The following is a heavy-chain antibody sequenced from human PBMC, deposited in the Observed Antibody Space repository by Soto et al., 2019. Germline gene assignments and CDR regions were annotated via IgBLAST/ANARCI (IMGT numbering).Heavy chain of an antibody. CDR2: ISGSGGST. D-gene: IGHD6-19*01. J-gene: IGHJ4*02. CDR1: GFTFSSYA. V-gene: IGHV3-23*01. Sequence: EVQLLETGGGLVQPGGSLRLSCETSGFTFSSYAMSWVRQAPGKGLEWVSAISGSGGSTYYADSVKGRFTISRDNSKNTLYLQMNSLRAQDTAVYYCARRSSGWYFDYWGQGTLVTVSS. CDR3: ARRSSGWYFDY.